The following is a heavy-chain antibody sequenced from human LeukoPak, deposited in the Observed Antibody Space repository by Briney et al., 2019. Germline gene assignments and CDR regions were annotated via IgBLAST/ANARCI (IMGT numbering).Heavy chain of an antibody. CDR1: GFIFSSYE. D-gene: IGHD2-2*01. Sequence: GGSLRLSCAASGFIFSSYEMNWVRQAPGKGLEWVSYISSSGDTINYADSVKGRFTVSRDNAKSSLYLQMNSLRAEDTAVYYCARVSDIVVVPAEYYFDYWGQGTLVTVSS. CDR2: ISSSGDTI. V-gene: IGHV3-48*03. J-gene: IGHJ4*02. CDR3: ARVSDIVVVPAEYYFDY.